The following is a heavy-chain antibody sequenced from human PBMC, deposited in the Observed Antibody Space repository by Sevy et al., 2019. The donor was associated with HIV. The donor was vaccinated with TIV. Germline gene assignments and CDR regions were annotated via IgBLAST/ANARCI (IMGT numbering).Heavy chain of an antibody. V-gene: IGHV3-23*01. J-gene: IGHJ4*02. CDR1: GFTFSNFA. CDR3: AKDASGWPYYFDY. D-gene: IGHD6-19*01. CDR2: IPSGGGKT. Sequence: GGSLRLSCAASGFTFSNFAMSWVRQAPGKGLEWVSAIPSGGGKTYYADSVKGRFTMSRDNSKNTLYLQMNSLRAEDTAVYYCAKDASGWPYYFDYWGQGTQVTVS.